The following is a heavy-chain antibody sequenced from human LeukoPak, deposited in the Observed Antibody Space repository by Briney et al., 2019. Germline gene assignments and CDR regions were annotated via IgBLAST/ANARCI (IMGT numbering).Heavy chain of an antibody. V-gene: IGHV3-66*01. CDR3: AREVLATAMALGY. CDR1: GFTVSSNY. J-gene: IGHJ4*02. CDR2: IYSGGTT. D-gene: IGHD5-18*01. Sequence: PGGSLRLSCAASGFTVSSNYMSWVRQAPGKGLEWVSIIYSGGTTYYADSVKGRFTISRDNSKNTLYLQMNSLRAEDTAVYYCAREVLATAMALGYCCQGTLVNVSS.